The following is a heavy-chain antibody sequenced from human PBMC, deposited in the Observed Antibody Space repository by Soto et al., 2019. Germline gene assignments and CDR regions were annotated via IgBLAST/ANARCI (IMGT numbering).Heavy chain of an antibody. V-gene: IGHV3-23*01. Sequence: GGSLRLSCAASGFTFSSYAMTWVRQAPGQGLEWVSRIDNSGGTTYYADSVKGRFTISRDNSKNTLYLQMNGLRAEDTAVYYCAKRRVEYCSGGTCYYFDSWGQGTLVTVSS. CDR3: AKRRVEYCSGGTCYYFDS. J-gene: IGHJ4*02. CDR1: GFTFSSYA. D-gene: IGHD2-15*01. CDR2: IDNSGGTT.